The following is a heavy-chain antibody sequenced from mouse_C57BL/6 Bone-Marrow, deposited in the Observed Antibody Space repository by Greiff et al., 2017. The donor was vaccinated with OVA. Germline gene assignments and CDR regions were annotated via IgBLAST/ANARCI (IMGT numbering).Heavy chain of an antibody. CDR3: ARDGLLYFDY. CDR1: GYAFTNYL. Sequence: VQRVESGAELVRPGTSVKVSCKASGYAFTNYLIEWVKQRPGQGLEWIGVINPGSGGTNYNEKFKGKATLTADKSSSTAYMQLSSLTSEDSAVYVCARDGLLYFDYWGQGTTLTVSS. V-gene: IGHV1-54*01. J-gene: IGHJ2*01. CDR2: INPGSGGT.